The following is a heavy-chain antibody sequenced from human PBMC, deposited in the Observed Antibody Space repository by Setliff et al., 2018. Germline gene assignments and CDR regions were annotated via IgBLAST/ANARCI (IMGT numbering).Heavy chain of an antibody. V-gene: IGHV1-18*01. J-gene: IGHJ4*02. D-gene: IGHD2-8*01. CDR2: ISAYNGKT. Sequence: VSVKVSCKASGYTLSNSILSWVRQAPGQGLEWVGWISAYNGKTYSAQKFQDRVTLTTHTSTNMGYLELRDLRSDDTAVYYCLRLVRYCTKIACQATSGDEVWGLGTLVTVSS. CDR3: LRLVRYCTKIACQATSGDEV. CDR1: GYTLSNSI.